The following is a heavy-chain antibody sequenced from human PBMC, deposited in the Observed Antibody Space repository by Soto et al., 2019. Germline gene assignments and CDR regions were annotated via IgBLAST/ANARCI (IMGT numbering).Heavy chain of an antibody. CDR3: ARVGGGEYYFDD. V-gene: IGHV4-59*01. CDR1: GGSISSYY. D-gene: IGHD3-16*01. J-gene: IGHJ4*02. Sequence: PSETLSLTCTVSGGSISSYYWSWIRQPPGKGLEWIGYIYYSGSTNYNPSLKSRVTISVDTSKNQFSLKLSSVTAADTAVYYCARVGGGEYYFDDWGKGTLVTVDS. CDR2: IYYSGST.